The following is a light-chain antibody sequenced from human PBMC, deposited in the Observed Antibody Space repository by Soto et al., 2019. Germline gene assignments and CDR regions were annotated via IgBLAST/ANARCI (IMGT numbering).Light chain of an antibody. V-gene: IGLV1-40*01. J-gene: IGLJ2*01. Sequence: QSVLTQPPSVSGAPGQRVTISCTGSSSNIGAGYDVHWYQQLPGTAPKLLIYGNSNRPSGVPDRFSGSKSGTSASLAITGLAADDADDYYCQSYDSSLGVVFGGGTKLTVL. CDR2: GNS. CDR3: QSYDSSLGVV. CDR1: SSNIGAGYD.